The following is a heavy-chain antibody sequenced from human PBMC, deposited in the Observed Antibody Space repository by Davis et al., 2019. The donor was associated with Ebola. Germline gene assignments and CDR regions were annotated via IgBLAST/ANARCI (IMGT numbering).Heavy chain of an antibody. D-gene: IGHD6-19*01. Sequence: AASVTVSCKASGYTFTSYGISWVRQAPGQGLEWMGWISAYNGNTNYAQKLQGRVTMTTDTSMSTAYMELRSLRSDDTAVYYCARDKGAVAGYDAFDIWGQGTMVTVSS. V-gene: IGHV1-18*04. CDR1: GYTFTSYG. J-gene: IGHJ3*02. CDR2: ISAYNGNT. CDR3: ARDKGAVAGYDAFDI.